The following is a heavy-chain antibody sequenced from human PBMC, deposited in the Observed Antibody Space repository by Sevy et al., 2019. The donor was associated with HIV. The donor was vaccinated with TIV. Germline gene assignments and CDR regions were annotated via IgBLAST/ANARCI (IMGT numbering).Heavy chain of an antibody. CDR1: GYTFTSYG. V-gene: IGHV1-18*04. CDR3: ARDHRFWSGYYTTGPWFDP. J-gene: IGHJ5*02. CDR2: ISAYNGNT. D-gene: IGHD3-3*01. Sequence: ASVKVSCKASGYTFTSYGISWVRQAPGQGLEWMGWISAYNGNTNYAQKLQGRVTMTTDTSTSTAYMELRSLRSDDTAVYYSARDHRFWSGYYTTGPWFDPWGQGTLVTVSS.